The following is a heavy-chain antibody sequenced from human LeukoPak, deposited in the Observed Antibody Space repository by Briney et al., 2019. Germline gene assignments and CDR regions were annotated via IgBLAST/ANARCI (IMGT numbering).Heavy chain of an antibody. Sequence: SETLSLTCTVSGGSISSYYWSWIRQPAGKGLEWIGRIYTSGSTNYNPSLKSRVTISVDTSKNQFSLKLSSVTAADTAVYYCARLDGSGSYYHFQHWGQGTLVTVSS. D-gene: IGHD3-10*01. CDR3: ARLDGSGSYYHFQH. J-gene: IGHJ1*01. V-gene: IGHV4-4*07. CDR2: IYTSGST. CDR1: GGSISSYY.